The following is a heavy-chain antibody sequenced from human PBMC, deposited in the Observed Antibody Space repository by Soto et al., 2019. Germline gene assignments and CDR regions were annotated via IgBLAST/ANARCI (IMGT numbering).Heavy chain of an antibody. CDR2: ISAHNGKT. V-gene: IGHV1-18*01. D-gene: IGHD5-18*01. CDR1: GYSFSSYA. J-gene: IGHJ4*02. CDR3: ARVDTAMVTASY. Sequence: ASVKVSCKASGYSFSSYAISWVRQAPGQGLEWMGWISAHNGKTSYPQKLQGRVTMTTDTSTSTAYMELRSLRSDDTAVYYCARVDTAMVTASYWGQGTLVTVSS.